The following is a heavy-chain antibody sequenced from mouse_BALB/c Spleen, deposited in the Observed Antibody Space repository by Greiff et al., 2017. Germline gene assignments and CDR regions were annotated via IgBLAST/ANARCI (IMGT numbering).Heavy chain of an antibody. CDR2: IYPVSGET. CDR1: GYTFTDYI. Sequence: QVQLQQSGAELASPGASVTLSCKASGYTFTDYIMNWVKKRPGQGLEWIGRIYPVSGETNYNQKFMGKATFSVDRSSSTVYMVLNSLTSEDPAVYYCGKQEVRRRGFAYWGEGTLVTVSA. V-gene: IGHV1-11*01. CDR3: GKQEVRRRGFAY. D-gene: IGHD2-14*01. J-gene: IGHJ3*01.